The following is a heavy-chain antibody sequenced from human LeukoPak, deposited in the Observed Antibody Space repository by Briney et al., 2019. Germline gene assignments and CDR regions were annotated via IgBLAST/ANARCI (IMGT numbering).Heavy chain of an antibody. J-gene: IGHJ4*02. CDR1: GGSISSYY. CDR3: ARDRFVLRYFDWLFVPYYFDY. CDR2: IHTSGST. V-gene: IGHV4-4*07. D-gene: IGHD3-9*01. Sequence: PSETLSLTCTVSGGSISSYYWSWIRQPAGKGLEWIGRIHTSGSTNYNPSLKSRVTMSVDTSKNQFSLKLSSVTAADTAVYYCARDRFVLRYFDWLFVPYYFDYWGQGTLVTVSS.